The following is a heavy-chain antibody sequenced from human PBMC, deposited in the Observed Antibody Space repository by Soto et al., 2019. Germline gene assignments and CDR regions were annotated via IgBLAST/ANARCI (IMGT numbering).Heavy chain of an antibody. Sequence: EVQLVESGGGLVQPGGSLRLSCAASGFTLSDYYMDWVRQAPGKGLEWVGRSRNKANSYTTEYAASVKGRFTISRDDSKNSLYLQINSLKTEDTAVYYCARGGFTGPYYFAYWGQGTLVTVSS. J-gene: IGHJ4*02. CDR2: SRNKANSYTT. D-gene: IGHD5-12*01. V-gene: IGHV3-72*01. CDR3: ARGGFTGPYYFAY. CDR1: GFTLSDYY.